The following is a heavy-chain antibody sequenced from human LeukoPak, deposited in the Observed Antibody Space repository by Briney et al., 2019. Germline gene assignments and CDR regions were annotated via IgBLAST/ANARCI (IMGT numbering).Heavy chain of an antibody. CDR2: IRDSGAST. J-gene: IGHJ3*02. CDR3: AKAGRSGWYPGWPFDT. Sequence: GGSLRLSCAASGFTFLTYAVSWVRQAPGKGLQWVSVIRDSGASTFYPDSGKGRFTISRDNSKNTLYLQMNSLRAEDTAVYYCAKAGRSGWYPGWPFDTWGQGTMVTVSS. CDR1: GFTFLTYA. D-gene: IGHD6-19*01. V-gene: IGHV3-23*01.